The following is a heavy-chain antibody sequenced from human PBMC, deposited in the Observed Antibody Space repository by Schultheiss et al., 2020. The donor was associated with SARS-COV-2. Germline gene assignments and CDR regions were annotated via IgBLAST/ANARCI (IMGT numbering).Heavy chain of an antibody. J-gene: IGHJ4*02. D-gene: IGHD3-22*01. CDR1: GFTFSDYY. CDR2: ISSSGSTI. CDR3: ASEYYHDSSGSPDY. Sequence: GESLKISCAASGFTFSDYYMSWIRQAPGKGLEWVSYISSSGSTIYYADSVKGRFTISRDNAKNSLYLQMNSLRAEDTAVYYCASEYYHDSSGSPDYWGQGTLVTVSS. V-gene: IGHV3-11*04.